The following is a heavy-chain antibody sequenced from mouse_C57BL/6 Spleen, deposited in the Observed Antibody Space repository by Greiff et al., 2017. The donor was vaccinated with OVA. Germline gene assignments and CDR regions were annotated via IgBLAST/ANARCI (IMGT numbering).Heavy chain of an antibody. V-gene: IGHV3-6*01. CDR1: GYSITSGYY. Sequence: ESGPGLVKPSQSLSLTCSVTGYSITSGYYWNWIRQFPGNKLEWMGYISYDGSNNYNPSLKNRISITRDTSKNQFFLKLNSVTTEDTATYYCAREEAWFAYCGQGTLVTVSA. CDR3: AREEAWFAY. CDR2: ISYDGSN. J-gene: IGHJ3*01.